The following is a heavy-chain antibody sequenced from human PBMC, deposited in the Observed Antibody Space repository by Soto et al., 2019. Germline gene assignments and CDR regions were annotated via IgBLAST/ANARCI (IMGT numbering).Heavy chain of an antibody. D-gene: IGHD3-22*01. CDR2: IIPILGIA. V-gene: IGHV1-69*02. Sequence: GASVKVSCKASGGTFSSYTISWVRQAPGQGLEWMGRIIPILGIANYAQKSQGRVTITADKSTSTAYMELSSLRSEDTAVYYCAADTNYYDSSGYSPLSAFDIWGQGTMVTVSS. J-gene: IGHJ3*02. CDR3: AADTNYYDSSGYSPLSAFDI. CDR1: GGTFSSYT.